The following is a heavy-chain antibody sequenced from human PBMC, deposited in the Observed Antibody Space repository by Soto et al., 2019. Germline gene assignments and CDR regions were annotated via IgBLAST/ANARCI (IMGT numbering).Heavy chain of an antibody. J-gene: IGHJ4*02. V-gene: IGHV3-33*01. CDR2: IWYDGSNK. CDR3: ARDDRRVRGVILDY. D-gene: IGHD3-10*01. CDR1: GFTFSSYG. Sequence: QVQLVESGGGVVQPGRSLRLSCAASGFTFSSYGMHWVRQAPGKGLEWVAVIWYDGSNKYYADSVKGRFTISRDNSKNTLYLQMNSLRAEDTAVYYCARDDRRVRGVILDYWGQGTLVTVSS.